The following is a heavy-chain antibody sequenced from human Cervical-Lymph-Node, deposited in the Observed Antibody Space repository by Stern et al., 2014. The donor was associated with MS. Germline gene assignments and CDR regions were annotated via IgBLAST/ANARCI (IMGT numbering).Heavy chain of an antibody. CDR1: GGGALSSSYA. CDR2: IIPILGLP. Sequence: VHLVESGAEVRKPGSSVNVSCKASGGGALSSSYAITWMRQAPGQGLEWMGRIIPILGLPNYAQKFKDRVTITADRSTTTAYMELNSLRSEDTAVYYCARGIVSNRAAATQHNLFDSWGQGTLVTVSS. D-gene: IGHD2-15*01. V-gene: IGHV1-69*09. J-gene: IGHJ5*01. CDR3: ARGIVSNRAAATQHNLFDS.